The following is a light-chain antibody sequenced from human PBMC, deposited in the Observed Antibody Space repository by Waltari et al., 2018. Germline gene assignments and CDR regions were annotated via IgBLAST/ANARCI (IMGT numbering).Light chain of an antibody. CDR2: DAS. Sequence: EIVMTQSPATLSVSPGERATLSCRASQSVSSSLAWYQQKPGQSPRPLIYDASTRATGIPARFSGSGSGTEFTLTISSLQSEDFAVYYCQQYDNWPPMYTFGQGTKLEI. CDR3: QQYDNWPPMYT. V-gene: IGKV3-15*01. CDR1: QSVSSS. J-gene: IGKJ2*01.